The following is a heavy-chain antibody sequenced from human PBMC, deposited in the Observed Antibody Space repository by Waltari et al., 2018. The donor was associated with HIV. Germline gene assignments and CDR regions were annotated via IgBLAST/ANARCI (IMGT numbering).Heavy chain of an antibody. CDR1: GFNFSSYA. Sequence: EVQLLESGGGLVPHGGSLRLSCAASGFNFSSYAMSWVRQAPGKGLEGVSAISGSGGSTYYADAVKGRFTISRDNSKNTLDLQMNSLRAEDTAVHYCAKCLGGSYSFDYWGQGTLVTVSS. CDR2: ISGSGGST. D-gene: IGHD1-26*01. J-gene: IGHJ4*02. V-gene: IGHV3-23*01. CDR3: AKCLGGSYSFDY.